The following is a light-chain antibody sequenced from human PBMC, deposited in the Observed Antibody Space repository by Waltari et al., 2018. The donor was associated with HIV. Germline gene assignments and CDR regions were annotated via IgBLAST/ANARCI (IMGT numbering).Light chain of an antibody. V-gene: IGKV3-11*01. Sequence: EIVLTQSPATLSLSPGERATLSCRSSQSVNNYLAWYQQKSGQAPRLFIYDASNRATGVPARFNGSGSGTDFTLTITSLEPEDVGVYYCQQRTTGLGYTFGQWTKLEIK. CDR1: QSVNNY. J-gene: IGKJ2*01. CDR2: DAS. CDR3: QQRTTGLGYT.